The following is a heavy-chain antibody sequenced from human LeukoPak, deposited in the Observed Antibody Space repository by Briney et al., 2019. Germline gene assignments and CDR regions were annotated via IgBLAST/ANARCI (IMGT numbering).Heavy chain of an antibody. CDR2: MNPNSGNT. CDR1: GYTFTSYD. CDR3: ARRGGAARLYYYYYMDV. J-gene: IGHJ6*03. V-gene: IGHV1-8*01. Sequence: ASVKVSCKAPGYTFTSYDINWVRQATGQGLEWMGWMNPNSGNTGYAQKFQGRVTMTRNTSISTAYMELSSLRSEDTAVYYCARRGGAARLYYYYYMDVWGKGTTVTVSS. D-gene: IGHD6-6*01.